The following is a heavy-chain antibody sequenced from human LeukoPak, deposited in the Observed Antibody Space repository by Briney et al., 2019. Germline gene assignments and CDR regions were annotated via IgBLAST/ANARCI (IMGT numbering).Heavy chain of an antibody. CDR3: AKDAGFHA. J-gene: IGHJ4*02. CDR1: GFTFSSYG. Sequence: GGSLRLSCAASGFTFSSYGMHWVRQAPGKGLEWVAVISYDGSNKYYADSVKGRFTISRDNSKNTLYLQMNSLRAEDTAVYYCAKDAGFHAWGQGTLVTVSS. D-gene: IGHD2-15*01. CDR2: ISYDGSNK. V-gene: IGHV3-30*18.